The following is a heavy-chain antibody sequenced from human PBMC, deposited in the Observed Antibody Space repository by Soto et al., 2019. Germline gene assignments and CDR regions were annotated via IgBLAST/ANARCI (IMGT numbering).Heavy chain of an antibody. CDR2: ISAYNGNT. CDR3: ASSIYGSGSYYSHFDY. D-gene: IGHD3-10*01. J-gene: IGHJ4*02. V-gene: IGHV1-18*01. Sequence: ASVKVSCKASGYTFTSYGISWVRQAPGQGLEWMGWISAYNGNTNYAQKFQGRVTITADESTSTAYMELSNLRSEDTAVYYCASSIYGSGSYYSHFDYWGQGTLVTVSS. CDR1: GYTFTSYG.